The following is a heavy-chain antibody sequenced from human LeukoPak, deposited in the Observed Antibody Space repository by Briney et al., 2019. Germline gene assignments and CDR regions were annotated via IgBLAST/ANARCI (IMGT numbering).Heavy chain of an antibody. Sequence: PSETLSLTCAVYVGSFIGYYWSWIRQPPGKGLEGIGEINHSGSTNYNPSLKSRVTISVDTSKNQFSLKLSSVTAADTAVYYCARIPNTSSSWYRSGYYWGQGTLVTVSS. D-gene: IGHD6-13*01. V-gene: IGHV4-34*01. CDR2: INHSGST. CDR3: ARIPNTSSSWYRSGYY. CDR1: VGSFIGYY. J-gene: IGHJ4*02.